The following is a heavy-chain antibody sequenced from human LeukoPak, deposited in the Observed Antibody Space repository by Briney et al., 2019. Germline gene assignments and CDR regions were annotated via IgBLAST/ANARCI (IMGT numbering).Heavy chain of an antibody. CDR1: GYTFTGYY. J-gene: IGHJ4*02. CDR2: INPNSGGT. Sequence: ASVTVSCKGSGYTFTGYYMHWVRQAPGQGLEWMACINPNSGGTNYAQKFQGRVTKTMDTSISTADMELSRVRSDDTAVYVCARDRGGVSDYWSQGTLVSVSS. D-gene: IGHD3-16*01. CDR3: ARDRGGVSDY. V-gene: IGHV1-2*02.